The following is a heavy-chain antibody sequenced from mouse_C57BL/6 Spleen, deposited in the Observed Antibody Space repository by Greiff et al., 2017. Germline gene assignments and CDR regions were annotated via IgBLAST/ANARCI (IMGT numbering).Heavy chain of an antibody. J-gene: IGHJ1*03. D-gene: IGHD1-1*01. V-gene: IGHV1-5*01. CDR1: GYTFTSYW. Sequence: VQLKQSGTVLARPGASVKMSCKTSGYTFTSYWMHWVKQRPGQGLEWIGAIYPGNSDTSYNQKFKGKAKLTAVTSASTAYMELSSLTNEDSAVYYCTRSSITTVVASGYFDVWGTGTTVTVSS. CDR2: IYPGNSDT. CDR3: TRSSITTVVASGYFDV.